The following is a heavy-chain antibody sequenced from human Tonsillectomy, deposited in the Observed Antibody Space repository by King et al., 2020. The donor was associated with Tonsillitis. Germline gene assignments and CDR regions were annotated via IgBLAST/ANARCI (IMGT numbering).Heavy chain of an antibody. Sequence: VQLVESGAEVKKPGESLKISCKGSGYSFTSYWIGWVRQMPGKGLEWMGIIYPGDSDTRYNPSFQGQVTISADKSISTAYLQWSSLKASDTAMYYCARLFIAVAGIGEEGFDYWGQGTLVTVSS. D-gene: IGHD6-19*01. CDR3: ARLFIAVAGIGEEGFDY. J-gene: IGHJ4*02. CDR2: IYPGDSDT. CDR1: GYSFTSYW. V-gene: IGHV5-51*01.